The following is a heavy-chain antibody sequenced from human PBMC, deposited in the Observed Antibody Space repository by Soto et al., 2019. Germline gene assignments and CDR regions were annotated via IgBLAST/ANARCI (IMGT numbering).Heavy chain of an antibody. CDR3: AYGGSCDY. Sequence: EVQLVESGGGLVQPGGSLRLSCAASGFSFNTYEMNWVSQAPGKGLEWVSYISSSGSTTYYADSVKGRYTVCRDNGKNSLYLQMNRLRADDTAVYYCAYGGSCDYWGQGTQVTVSP. V-gene: IGHV3-48*03. CDR2: ISSSGSTT. J-gene: IGHJ4*02. CDR1: GFSFNTYE. D-gene: IGHD1-26*01.